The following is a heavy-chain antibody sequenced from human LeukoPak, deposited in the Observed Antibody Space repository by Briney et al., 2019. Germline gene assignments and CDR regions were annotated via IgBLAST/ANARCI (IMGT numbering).Heavy chain of an antibody. V-gene: IGHV4-39*07. CDR1: GGSISSSSYY. Sequence: PSETLSLTCTVSGGSISSSSYYWGWIRQPPGKGLEWIGSIYYSGSTYYNPSLKSRVTISVDTSKNQFSLKLSSVTAADTAVYYCARGTYGDYFLRYQNWFDPWGQGTLVTVSS. CDR2: IYYSGST. CDR3: ARGTYGDYFLRYQNWFDP. J-gene: IGHJ5*02. D-gene: IGHD4-17*01.